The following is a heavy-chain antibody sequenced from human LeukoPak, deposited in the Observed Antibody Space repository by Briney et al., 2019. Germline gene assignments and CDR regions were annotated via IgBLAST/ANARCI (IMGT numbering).Heavy chain of an antibody. CDR2: ISAYNGNT. D-gene: IGHD3-22*01. CDR3: ARGYRYYYDSSGYSPLDY. CDR1: GYTFTSYG. Sequence: ASVKVSYKASGYTFTSYGISWVRQAPGQGLEWMGWISAYNGNTNYAQKLQGRVTMTTDTSTSTAYMELRSLRSDDTAVYYCARGYRYYYDSSGYSPLDYWGQGTLVTVSS. V-gene: IGHV1-18*01. J-gene: IGHJ4*02.